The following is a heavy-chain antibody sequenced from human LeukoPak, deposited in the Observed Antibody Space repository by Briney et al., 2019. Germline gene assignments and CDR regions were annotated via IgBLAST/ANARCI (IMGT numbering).Heavy chain of an antibody. CDR1: GGSFSGYY. J-gene: IGHJ6*03. CDR3: ARGTPEYSSSSPYYYYYYMDV. D-gene: IGHD6-6*01. CDR2: ISDSGST. Sequence: PSETLSLTCAVYGGSFSGYYWNWIRQPPGKGLEWIGQISDSGSTNYNPSLKSRVTISVDTSKNQFSLKLSSVTAADTAVYYCARGTPEYSSSSPYYYYYYMDVWGKGTTVTVSS. V-gene: IGHV4-34*01.